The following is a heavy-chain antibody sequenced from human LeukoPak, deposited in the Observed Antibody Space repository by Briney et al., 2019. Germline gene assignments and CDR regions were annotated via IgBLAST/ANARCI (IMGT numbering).Heavy chain of an antibody. J-gene: IGHJ4*02. D-gene: IGHD4-11*01. CDR3: ARSADYSNQHNDY. V-gene: IGHV1-2*02. CDR1: GGTFSSYA. Sequence: ASVKVSCKASGGTFSSYAISWVRQAPGQGLEWMGWINPNSGGANYAQKFQGRVTMTRDTSISTGYMELSSLRSDDTAVYYCARSADYSNQHNDYWGQGTLVTVSS. CDR2: INPNSGGA.